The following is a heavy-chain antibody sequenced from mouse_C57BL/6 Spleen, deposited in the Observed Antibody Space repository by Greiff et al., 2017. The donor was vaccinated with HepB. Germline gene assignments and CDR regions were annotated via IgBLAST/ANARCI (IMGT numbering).Heavy chain of an antibody. D-gene: IGHD1-1*01. CDR1: GFTFSDYG. J-gene: IGHJ1*03. Sequence: EVKVVESGGGLVKPGGSLKLSCAASGFTFSDYGMHWVRQAPEKGLEWVAYISSGSSTTYYADTVKGRFTITRDNAKNTLFLQMTSLGSEDTAMYYCARDYYGSSWYFDVWGTGTTVTVSS. V-gene: IGHV5-17*01. CDR3: ARDYYGSSWYFDV. CDR2: ISSGSSTT.